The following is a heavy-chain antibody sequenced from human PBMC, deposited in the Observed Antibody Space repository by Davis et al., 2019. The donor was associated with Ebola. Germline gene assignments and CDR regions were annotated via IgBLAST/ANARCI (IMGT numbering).Heavy chain of an antibody. D-gene: IGHD1-26*01. CDR1: GGSISSYY. V-gene: IGHV4-59*01. J-gene: IGHJ4*02. Sequence: SETLSLTCTVSGGSISSYYWSWIRQPPGKGLEWIGYIYYTGSTNYNPSLKSRVTISVDMSKNQFSLRLSSVTAADTAVYYCATSRSYYVIDQWGQGTLVTVSS. CDR3: ATSRSYYVIDQ. CDR2: IYYTGST.